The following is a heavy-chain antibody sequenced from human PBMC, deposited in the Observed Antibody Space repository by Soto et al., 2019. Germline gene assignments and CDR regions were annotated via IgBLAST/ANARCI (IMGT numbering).Heavy chain of an antibody. D-gene: IGHD6-13*01. V-gene: IGHV1-18*01. Sequence: ASVKVSCKASGYTFTNSGFSWVRQAPGQGLEWVGWIRVNNGDTHYAQKLQGRVTMTTDTSTSTAFMELRSLRSDDTAVYYCARDSRQQLVLGRWTFDYWGQGTLVTVSS. CDR1: GYTFTNSG. J-gene: IGHJ4*02. CDR3: ARDSRQQLVLGRWTFDY. CDR2: IRVNNGDT.